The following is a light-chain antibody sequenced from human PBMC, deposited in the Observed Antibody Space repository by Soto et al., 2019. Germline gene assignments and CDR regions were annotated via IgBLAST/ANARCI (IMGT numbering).Light chain of an antibody. J-gene: IGKJ5*01. CDR2: DVS. CDR1: QDIRGA. V-gene: IGKV1-13*02. Sequence: AIQLTQSPSSLSASVGARVTITCRASQDIRGALAWYQQKPGKAPKILISDVSILQSGGPSRFSGSSSGTDFTLTITGLQPEDFAPDYCQQFNSYPISFGQGTRLDIK. CDR3: QQFNSYPIS.